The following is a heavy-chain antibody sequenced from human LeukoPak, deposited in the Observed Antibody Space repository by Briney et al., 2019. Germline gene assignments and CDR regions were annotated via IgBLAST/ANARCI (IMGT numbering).Heavy chain of an antibody. Sequence: GGSLRLSCAASGFTFSSYGMSWVRQAPGKGLEWVSGISGSGGSTYYADSVKGRFTISRDNSKNTLYPQMNSLRAEDTAVYYCARSGLSRFGFWGQGTLVTVSS. CDR1: GFTFSSYG. D-gene: IGHD2/OR15-2a*01. J-gene: IGHJ4*02. CDR3: ARSGLSRFGF. V-gene: IGHV3-23*01. CDR2: ISGSGGST.